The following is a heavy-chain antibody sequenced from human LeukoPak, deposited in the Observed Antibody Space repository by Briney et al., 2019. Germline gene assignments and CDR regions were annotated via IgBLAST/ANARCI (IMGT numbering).Heavy chain of an antibody. D-gene: IGHD6-19*01. CDR3: ARVDEEKYSLMALAGRSRTFDY. CDR1: GGSFSGYY. V-gene: IGHV4-34*01. CDR2: INHSGST. Sequence: SETLSLTCAVYGGSFSGYYWSWIRQPPGKGLEWIGDINHSGSTNYNPSLKSRVTIPVDTSKNQFSLKLSSVTAADTAVYCCARVDEEKYSLMALAGRSRTFDYWGQGTLVTVSS. J-gene: IGHJ4*02.